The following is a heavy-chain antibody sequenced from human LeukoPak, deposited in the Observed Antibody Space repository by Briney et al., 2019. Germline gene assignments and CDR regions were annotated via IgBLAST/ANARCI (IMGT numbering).Heavy chain of an antibody. CDR1: GFTFDDYA. CDR2: ISWNRGSM. Sequence: PGGSLRLSCAASGFTFDDYAMRWVRQAPGKGLEWVSGISWNRGSMGYADSVKGRFTISRDNAKMSLYLQMNSLRAEDTALYYCAKGYCSSISCHADYWGQGTLVTASS. J-gene: IGHJ4*02. CDR3: AKGYCSSISCHADY. V-gene: IGHV3-9*01. D-gene: IGHD2-2*01.